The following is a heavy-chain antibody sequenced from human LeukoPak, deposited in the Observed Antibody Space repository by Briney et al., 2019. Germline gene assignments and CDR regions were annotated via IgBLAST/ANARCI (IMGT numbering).Heavy chain of an antibody. CDR3: AKDPGGFVVTPIRYFQH. J-gene: IGHJ1*01. V-gene: IGHV3-23*01. D-gene: IGHD2-15*01. CDR2: ISGSGGST. CDR1: GFTFSSYA. Sequence: GGSLRLSCAASGFTFSSYAMSWVRQAPGKGLEWVSAISGSGGSTYYADPVKGRFTISRDNSKNTLYLQMNSLRAEDTAEYYCAKDPGGFVVTPIRYFQHWGQGTLVTVSS.